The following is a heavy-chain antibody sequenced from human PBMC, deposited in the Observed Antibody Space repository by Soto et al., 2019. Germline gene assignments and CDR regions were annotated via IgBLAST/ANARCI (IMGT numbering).Heavy chain of an antibody. J-gene: IGHJ4*02. Sequence: RGSLRLSCAASGFAFSSYGIRCCRQSPVKWREWVAVISYDGSNKYYADSVEGRFTISRDNSKNTLYLQMNSLRAEDTAVYYCAKDFWYYDSSGYYSSFDYWGQGTLVTVSS. CDR2: ISYDGSNK. V-gene: IGHV3-30*18. D-gene: IGHD3-22*01. CDR1: GFAFSSYG. CDR3: AKDFWYYDSSGYYSSFDY.